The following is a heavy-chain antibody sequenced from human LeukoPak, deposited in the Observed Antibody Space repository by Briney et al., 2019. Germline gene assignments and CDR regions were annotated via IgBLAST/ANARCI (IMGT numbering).Heavy chain of an antibody. CDR1: GGSISSYY. V-gene: IGHV4-59*08. Sequence: PSETLSLTCTASGGSISSYYWSWIRQPPGKGLEWIGYIYYSGSTNYNPSLKSRVTISVDTSKNQFSLKLSSVTAADTAVYYCARHGPTSDAFDIWGQGTMVTVSS. D-gene: IGHD4-11*01. CDR2: IYYSGST. CDR3: ARHGPTSDAFDI. J-gene: IGHJ3*02.